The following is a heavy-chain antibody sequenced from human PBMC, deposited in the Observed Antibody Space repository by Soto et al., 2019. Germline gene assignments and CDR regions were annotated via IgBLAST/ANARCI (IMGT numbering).Heavy chain of an antibody. Sequence: PGGSLRLSCAASGFTFSSYGMHWVRQAPGKGLEWVAVISYDGSNKYYADSVKGRFTFSRDNSKNTLYLQMNSLRAEDTAVYCCARTFGVVIMNYGMEVWGQGTTVTVTS. CDR2: ISYDGSNK. D-gene: IGHD3-3*01. V-gene: IGHV3-30*03. CDR3: ARTFGVVIMNYGMEV. J-gene: IGHJ6*01. CDR1: GFTFSSYG.